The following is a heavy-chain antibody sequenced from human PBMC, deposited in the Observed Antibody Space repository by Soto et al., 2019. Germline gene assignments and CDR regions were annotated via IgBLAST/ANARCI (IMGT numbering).Heavy chain of an antibody. Sequence: QVQLVESGGGVVQPGRSLRLSCAASGFTFSSYGMHWVRQAPGKGLEWVAVISYDGSNKYYAYSVKSRFTISRDNFKTTLVLQMKRLRNVDKAVYYCARGQDYYDSRVTFENWVEGAVVIVSS. CDR3: ARGQDYYDSRVTFEN. V-gene: IGHV3-30*03. CDR1: GFTFSSYG. J-gene: IGHJ4*02. D-gene: IGHD3-22*01. CDR2: ISYDGSNK.